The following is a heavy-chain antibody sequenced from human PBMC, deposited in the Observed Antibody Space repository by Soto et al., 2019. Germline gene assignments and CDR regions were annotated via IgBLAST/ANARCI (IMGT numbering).Heavy chain of an antibody. V-gene: IGHV1-69*13. CDR1: GGTFSSYA. Sequence: SVKVSCKASGGTFSSYAISWVRQAPGQGLEWMGGIIPIFGTANYAQKFQGRVTITADESTSTAYMELSSLRSEDTAVYYCARILYYYGSGSYYPTKYYFDDWGQGTLVTVSS. D-gene: IGHD3-10*01. CDR3: ARILYYYGSGSYYPTKYYFDD. J-gene: IGHJ4*02. CDR2: IIPIFGTA.